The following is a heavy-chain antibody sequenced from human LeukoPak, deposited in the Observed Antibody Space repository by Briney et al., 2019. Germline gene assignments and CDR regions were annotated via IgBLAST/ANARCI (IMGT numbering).Heavy chain of an antibody. CDR1: GGSFSGYY. CDR2: INHSGST. D-gene: IGHD5-24*01. CDR3: VREMSPGAFDI. V-gene: IGHV4-34*01. J-gene: IGHJ3*02. Sequence: PSETLSLTCAVYGGSFSGYYWSWIRQPPGKGLEWIGEINHSGSTNYNPSLKSRVTISVDTSKNQFSLKLSSVTAADTAVYYCVREMSPGAFDIWGQGTMVTVSS.